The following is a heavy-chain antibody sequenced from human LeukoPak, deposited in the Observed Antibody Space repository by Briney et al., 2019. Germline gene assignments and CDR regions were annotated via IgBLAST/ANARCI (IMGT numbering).Heavy chain of an antibody. CDR2: IYHGQIT. V-gene: IGHV4-30-2*01. D-gene: IGHD2-2*01. Sequence: SSETLSLTCTVSGDSLNSGGFYWSWIRQPPGKGLQWIGNIYHGQITSFNPSFKGRVAISVDRSQNQFSLRMNSVTAADSAVYYCAREGLQYHFDFWGQGTLVTVSS. CDR3: AREGLQYHFDF. J-gene: IGHJ4*02. CDR1: GDSLNSGGFY.